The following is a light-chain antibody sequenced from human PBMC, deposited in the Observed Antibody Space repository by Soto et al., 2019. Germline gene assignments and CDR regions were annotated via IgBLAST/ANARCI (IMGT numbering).Light chain of an antibody. J-gene: IGLJ1*01. Sequence: QSALTQPPSASGSPGQSVTISCTGTSSDVGGYNYVSWYQRHPGKAPKLMIYEVSKRPSGVPDRFSGSKSGNTASLTVSGLQAEDEADYYCSSYAGSKNVFGTGTKVTVL. V-gene: IGLV2-8*01. CDR2: EVS. CDR3: SSYAGSKNV. CDR1: SSDVGGYNY.